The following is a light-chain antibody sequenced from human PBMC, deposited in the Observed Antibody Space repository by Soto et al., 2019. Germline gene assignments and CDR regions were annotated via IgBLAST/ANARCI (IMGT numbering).Light chain of an antibody. CDR1: QSVAAY. J-gene: IGKJ1*01. V-gene: IGKV3-11*01. CDR2: DAS. CDR3: QQRSNWPST. Sequence: EIVLTQSPATLSLSPGERATLSCRASQSVAAYLACYHQKPGQAPRLLIYDASNRATGIPARFSGSGSGTDFTLTISSLEPEAFAVYYCQQRSNWPSTFGQGTKVEIK.